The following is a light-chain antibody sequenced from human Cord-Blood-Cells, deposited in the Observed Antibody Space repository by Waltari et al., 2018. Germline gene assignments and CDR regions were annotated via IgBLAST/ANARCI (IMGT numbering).Light chain of an antibody. CDR2: AAS. Sequence: DIQMTQSPSSLSASVGDRVTITCRASQSISSYLNWYQQKPGKAPKLLIYAASSLQSGVPSRFSGSGSGTDFTLTISSLQPEDFATYYCQQSYSTPLDPDWTFGQGTKEEIK. CDR1: QSISSY. J-gene: IGKJ1*01. CDR3: QQSYSTPLDPDWT. V-gene: IGKV1-39*01.